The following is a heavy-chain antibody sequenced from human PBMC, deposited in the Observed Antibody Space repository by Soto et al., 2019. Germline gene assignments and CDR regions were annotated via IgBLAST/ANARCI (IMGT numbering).Heavy chain of an antibody. V-gene: IGHV1-3*01. Sequence: QVQLVQSGAEVKKPGASVKVSCKASGYTFTSYAMHWVRQAPGQRLEWMGWINAGNGNTKYSQKFQGRVTITRDTSASTAYMELSSLRSEGTAVYYCARDPGYRYGYNWGQGTLVTVSS. D-gene: IGHD5-18*01. CDR1: GYTFTSYA. CDR3: ARDPGYRYGYN. CDR2: INAGNGNT. J-gene: IGHJ4*02.